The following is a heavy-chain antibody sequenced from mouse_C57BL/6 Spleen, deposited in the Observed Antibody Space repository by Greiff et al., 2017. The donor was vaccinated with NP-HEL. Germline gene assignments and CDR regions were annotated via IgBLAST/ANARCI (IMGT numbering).Heavy chain of an antibody. CDR2: IYPGDGDT. Sequence: QVQLKQSGPELVKPGASVKISCKASGYAFSSSWMNWVKQRPGKGLEWIGRIYPGDGDTNYNGKFKGKATLTADKSSSTAYMQLSSLTSEDSAVYFCAREAAQAWFAYWGQGTLVTVSA. CDR3: AREAAQAWFAY. CDR1: GYAFSSSW. V-gene: IGHV1-82*01. J-gene: IGHJ3*01. D-gene: IGHD3-2*02.